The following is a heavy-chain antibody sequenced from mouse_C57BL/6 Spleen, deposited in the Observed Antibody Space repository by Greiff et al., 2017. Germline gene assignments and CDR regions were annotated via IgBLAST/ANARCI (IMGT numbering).Heavy chain of an antibody. D-gene: IGHD2-4*01. J-gene: IGHJ3*01. Sequence: EVKLVESGPGLVKPSQSLSLTCSVTGYSITSGYYWNWIRQFPGNKLEWMGYISYDGSNNYNPSLKNRISITRDTSKNQFFLKLNSVTTEDTATYYCARDDYLFAYWGQGTLVTVSA. CDR1: GYSITSGYY. V-gene: IGHV3-6*01. CDR3: ARDDYLFAY. CDR2: ISYDGSN.